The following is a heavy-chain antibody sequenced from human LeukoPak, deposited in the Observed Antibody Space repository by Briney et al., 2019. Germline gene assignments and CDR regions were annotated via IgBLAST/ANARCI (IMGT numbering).Heavy chain of an antibody. CDR2: IYSGGST. CDR3: AKDALKAAGSYYYMDV. J-gene: IGHJ6*03. V-gene: IGHV3-66*01. Sequence: GGSLRLSCAASEFSVGSNYMTWVRQAPGKGLEWVSLIYSGGSTYYADSVKGRFTISRDNSKNTLYLQMNSLRAEDTAVYYCAKDALKAAGSYYYMDVWGKGTTVTVSS. D-gene: IGHD6-13*01. CDR1: EFSVGSNY.